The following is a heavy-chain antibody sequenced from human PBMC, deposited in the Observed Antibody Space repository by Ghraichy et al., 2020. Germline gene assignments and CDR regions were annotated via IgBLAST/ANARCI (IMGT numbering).Heavy chain of an antibody. V-gene: IGHV3-7*01. D-gene: IGHD6-19*01. CDR1: GFIFSNSW. CDR3: TKDDRQHWLS. Sequence: GGSLRLSCAASGFIFSNSWMSWVRQAPGKGLEWVANIKVDGSEKYYVDSVKGRFTISRDNPKNSLYLQMNSLRDEDTAVYYCTKDDRQHWLSWGQGTLVTVSS. J-gene: IGHJ5*02. CDR2: IKVDGSEK.